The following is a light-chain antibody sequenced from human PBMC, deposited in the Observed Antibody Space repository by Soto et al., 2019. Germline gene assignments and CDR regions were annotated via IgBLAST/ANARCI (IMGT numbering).Light chain of an antibody. CDR2: DIN. V-gene: IGLV1-51*01. Sequence: QAVVTQPPSVSAAPGQTVTISCSGSSSNIGNNYVSWYQQLPGTAPKLLIYDINQRPSGIPDRFSGSKSGTSATLGITGLQTGDEDDDYCGTWDSSLSAHVFGTGTKVTVL. J-gene: IGLJ1*01. CDR3: GTWDSSLSAHV. CDR1: SSNIGNNY.